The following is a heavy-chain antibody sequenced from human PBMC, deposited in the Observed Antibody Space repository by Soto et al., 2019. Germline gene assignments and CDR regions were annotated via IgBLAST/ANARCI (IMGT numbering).Heavy chain of an antibody. CDR3: ARNWAYYDSSGYYLEY. CDR1: GYRFTSYW. V-gene: IGHV5-51*01. Sequence: GESLKLSCKGSGYRFTSYWIGWVRQMPGKGLEWMGIIYPGDSDTRYSPSFQGQVTISADKSISTAYLQWSSLKASDTAMYYCARNWAYYDSSGYYLEYWGQGNLVNVS. D-gene: IGHD3-22*01. J-gene: IGHJ4*02. CDR2: IYPGDSDT.